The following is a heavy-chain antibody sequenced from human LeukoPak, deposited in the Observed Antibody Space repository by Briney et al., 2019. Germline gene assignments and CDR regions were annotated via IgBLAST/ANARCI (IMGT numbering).Heavy chain of an antibody. J-gene: IGHJ5*02. V-gene: IGHV5-51*01. CDR1: GYSFTSYW. CDR3: ARLGQNIVVVPAAWVTDWFDP. CDR2: IYPSDSDT. Sequence: GESLKISCKGSGYSFTSYWIGWVRQMPGKGLEWMGIIYPSDSDTRYTPSFQCQVTTSAAKSMSTAYLQWSSMKASDTAMYYCARLGQNIVVVPAAWVTDWFDPWGQGTLVTVSS. D-gene: IGHD2-2*01.